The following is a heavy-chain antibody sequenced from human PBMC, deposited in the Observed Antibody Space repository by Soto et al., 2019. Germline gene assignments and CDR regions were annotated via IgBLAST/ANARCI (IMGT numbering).Heavy chain of an antibody. CDR2: INGNGRST. J-gene: IGHJ6*02. CDR3: AKDGGGFLEWLRYYYYGMDV. CDR1: AVALSRDA. Sequence: GGALRLSCPASAVALSRDAMRWVRPAPGKGLDEASAINGNGRSTYYADSVKGRFTISRDNSKNTLYLQMSSLSAEDTAVYYCAKDGGGFLEWLRYYYYGMDVWGQGTTVTVSS. D-gene: IGHD3-3*01. V-gene: IGHV3-23*01.